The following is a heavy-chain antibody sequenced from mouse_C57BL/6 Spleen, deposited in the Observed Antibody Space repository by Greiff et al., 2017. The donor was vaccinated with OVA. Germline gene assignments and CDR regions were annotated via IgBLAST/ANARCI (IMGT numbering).Heavy chain of an antibody. Sequence: VQLQESGAELVRPGASVTLSCKASGYTFTDYEMHWVKQTPVHGLEWIGAIAPETGGTAYNQKFKGKAILTADKSSSTAYMELRSLTSEDSAVYYCTKGLRLFDYWGQGTTLTVSS. CDR2: IAPETGGT. CDR3: TKGLRLFDY. D-gene: IGHD1-1*01. J-gene: IGHJ2*01. CDR1: GYTFTDYE. V-gene: IGHV1-15*01.